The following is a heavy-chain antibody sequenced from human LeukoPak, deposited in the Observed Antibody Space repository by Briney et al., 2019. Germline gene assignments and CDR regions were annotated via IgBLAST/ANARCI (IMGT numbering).Heavy chain of an antibody. Sequence: GASVKVSFKASGYTFTSYDINWVRQANGQGLEWMGWMNPNKDSTDNAQKVQGRVTMTRNTSISTAYMKLSSLRSEDTAVYYCARSAIPLTQWKYYYDSSGYSDYWGQGTLVTVSS. CDR1: GYTFTSYD. CDR2: MNPNKDST. D-gene: IGHD3-22*01. V-gene: IGHV1-8*01. J-gene: IGHJ4*02. CDR3: ARSAIPLTQWKYYYDSSGYSDY.